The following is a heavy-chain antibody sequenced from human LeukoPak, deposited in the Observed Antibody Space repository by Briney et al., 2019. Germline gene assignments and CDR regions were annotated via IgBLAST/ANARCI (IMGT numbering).Heavy chain of an antibody. CDR1: RFTFSSYA. V-gene: IGHV3-30*04. CDR3: ARDDHYDYVWGSYRPFDY. Sequence: PGGSLRLSCAASRFTFSSYAMHWVRQAPGKGLEWVAVISYDGSNKYYADSMKGRFTISRDNSKNTLYLQMNSLRAEDTAVYYCARDDHYDYVWGSYRPFDYWGQGTLVTVSS. D-gene: IGHD3-16*02. CDR2: ISYDGSNK. J-gene: IGHJ4*02.